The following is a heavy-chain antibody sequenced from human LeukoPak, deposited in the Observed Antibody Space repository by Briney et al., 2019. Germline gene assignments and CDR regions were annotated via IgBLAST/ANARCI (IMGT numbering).Heavy chain of an antibody. D-gene: IGHD2-2*01. Sequence: QSGGSLRLSCAASGFTFSSYGMHWVRQAPGKGLEWVAVIWYDGSNKYYADSVKGRFTISGDNSKNTQYLQMNSLRAEDTAVYYCARVGLRYCSSTSCHRLFDYWGQGTLVTVSS. CDR3: ARVGLRYCSSTSCHRLFDY. CDR1: GFTFSSYG. V-gene: IGHV3-33*01. CDR2: IWYDGSNK. J-gene: IGHJ4*02.